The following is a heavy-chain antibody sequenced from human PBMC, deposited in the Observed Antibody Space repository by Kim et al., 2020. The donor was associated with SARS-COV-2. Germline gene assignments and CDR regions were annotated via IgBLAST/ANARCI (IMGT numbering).Heavy chain of an antibody. CDR3: ARPATLVYSGFSTGWHYYFAS. Sequence: SETLSLTCNVSGGSVSNSRYYWGWIRQPPGKGLEWIGSIYYSGSTYYNPSLNSRITISVDKSKNQFSLRLNSVTAADTGVYYCARPATLVYSGFSTGWHYYFASWGQGTLVTVSS. CDR2: IYYSGST. J-gene: IGHJ4*02. D-gene: IGHD6-19*01. V-gene: IGHV4-39*01. CDR1: GGSVSNSRYY.